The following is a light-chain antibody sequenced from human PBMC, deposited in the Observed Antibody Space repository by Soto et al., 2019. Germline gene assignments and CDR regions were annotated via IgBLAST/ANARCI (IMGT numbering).Light chain of an antibody. Sequence: EIVMTQSPATLSVSPGESATLSCRASQSVGSSLAWYQQKPGQAPRLLIYGASTRATGIPARFSGSGSGTEFTLTISSLQSEDFAVYCCQQYDNWPQGTFGQGTKVEIK. CDR3: QQYDNWPQGT. J-gene: IGKJ1*01. CDR2: GAS. V-gene: IGKV3-15*01. CDR1: QSVGSS.